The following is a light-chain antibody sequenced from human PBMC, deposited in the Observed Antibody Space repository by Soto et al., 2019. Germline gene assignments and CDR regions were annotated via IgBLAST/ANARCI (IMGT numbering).Light chain of an antibody. CDR3: SSSAGGSTFD. J-gene: IGLJ1*01. CDR2: EVI. CDR1: SRDVGTYNL. Sequence: QSVLTQPASVSGSPGQSITISCTGTSRDVGTYNLVSWYQQHSGKAPKLMIYEVIKRASGVSDRFSGSKSGNTASLTISGLQAEFEADYYCSSSAGGSTFDFGPGT. V-gene: IGLV2-23*02.